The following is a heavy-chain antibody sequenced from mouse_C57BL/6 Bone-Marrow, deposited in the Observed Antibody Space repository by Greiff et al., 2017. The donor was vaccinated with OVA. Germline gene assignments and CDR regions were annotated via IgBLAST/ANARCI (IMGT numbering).Heavy chain of an antibody. D-gene: IGHD2-5*01. CDR1: GFSLTSYG. CDR3: ATLYSNYGLAY. J-gene: IGHJ3*01. V-gene: IGHV2-2*01. CDR2: IWSGGST. Sequence: VQLQESGPGLVQPSQSLSITCTVSGFSLTSYGVHWVRQSPGKGLEWLGVIWSGGSTDYNAAFISRLSISKDNSKSQVFFKMNSLQADDTAIYYCATLYSNYGLAYWGQGTLVTVSA.